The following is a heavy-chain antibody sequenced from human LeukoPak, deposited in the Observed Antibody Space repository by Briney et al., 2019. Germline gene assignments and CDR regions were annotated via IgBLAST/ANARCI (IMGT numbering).Heavy chain of an antibody. J-gene: IGHJ6*02. Sequence: SETLSLTCAVYGGSFSGYYWSWIRQPPGKGLEWIGEINHSGSTNYNPSLKSRVTISVDTSKNQFSLKLSSVTAADTAVYYCARDHYGSGSYEYYYGMDVWGQGTTVTVSS. CDR1: GGSFSGYY. D-gene: IGHD3-10*01. CDR3: ARDHYGSGSYEYYYGMDV. CDR2: INHSGST. V-gene: IGHV4-34*01.